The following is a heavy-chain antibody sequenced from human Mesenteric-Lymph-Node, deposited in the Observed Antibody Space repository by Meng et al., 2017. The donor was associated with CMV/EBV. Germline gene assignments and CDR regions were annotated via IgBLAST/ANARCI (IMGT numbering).Heavy chain of an antibody. CDR3: ARGPYINWESEFSLDY. CDR2: IRPDGRVE. Sequence: GGSLRLSCLASGFVLRDYGMHWVRQAPGKGLEWLAFIRPDGRVEDNVDSLKGRFSVSRDTSRNTLYLQMNSLRPEDTAVYYCARGPYINWESEFSLDYWGQGALVTVSS. V-gene: IGHV3-30*02. D-gene: IGHD7-27*01. CDR1: GFVLRDYG. J-gene: IGHJ4*02.